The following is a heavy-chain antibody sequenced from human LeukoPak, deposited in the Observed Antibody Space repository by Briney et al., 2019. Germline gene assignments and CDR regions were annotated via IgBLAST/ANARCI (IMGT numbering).Heavy chain of an antibody. J-gene: IGHJ4*02. V-gene: IGHV4-39*02. Sequence: SETLSLTCTVSDGSIRSSTDYWGWIRQSPGKGLEWIGSLYFRGITNYNPSLKSRVTISVDTSKNHFSLKLSSVTAADTAVYYCARWSTYYGSGSYYAIVYYFDYWGQGTLVTVSS. CDR2: LYFRGIT. CDR1: DGSIRSSTDY. CDR3: ARWSTYYGSGSYYAIVYYFDY. D-gene: IGHD3-10*01.